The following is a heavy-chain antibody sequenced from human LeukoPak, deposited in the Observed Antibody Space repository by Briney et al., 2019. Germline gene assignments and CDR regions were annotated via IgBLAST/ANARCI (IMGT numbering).Heavy chain of an antibody. V-gene: IGHV1-58*02. Sequence: ASVKVSCKASGFTFTSSPTQWVRQARGQRLEWIGWIVVGSGHTNYAQKFQERVTLTRDMSTSTAYMELSSLRSEDTAVYYCTCDRVYYGLDLWGQGTTVTVS. CDR2: IVVGSGHT. CDR1: GFTFTSSP. CDR3: TCDRVYYGLDL. J-gene: IGHJ6*02. D-gene: IGHD1-14*01.